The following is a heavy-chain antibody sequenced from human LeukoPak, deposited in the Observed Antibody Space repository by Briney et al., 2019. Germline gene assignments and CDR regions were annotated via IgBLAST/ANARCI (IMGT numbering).Heavy chain of an antibody. V-gene: IGHV4-34*01. CDR2: INHSGST. Sequence: KPSETLSLTCAVYGGSFSGYYWSWIRQPPGKGLEWIGEINHSGSTDYNPSLKSRVTISVDTSKNQFSLKLSSVTAADTAVYYCARANGDYPIRGPYYFDYWGQGTLVTVSS. J-gene: IGHJ4*02. CDR1: GGSFSGYY. D-gene: IGHD4-17*01. CDR3: ARANGDYPIRGPYYFDY.